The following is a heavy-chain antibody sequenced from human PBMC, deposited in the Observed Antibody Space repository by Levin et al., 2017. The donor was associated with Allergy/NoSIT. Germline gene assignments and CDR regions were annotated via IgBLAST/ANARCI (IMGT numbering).Heavy chain of an antibody. CDR3: ARERVIPATGNQFYYSGWDV. V-gene: IGHV4-59*01. CDR2: IYYSGAT. J-gene: IGHJ6*02. D-gene: IGHD6-13*01. CDR1: GGSISSFY. Sequence: SCTVSGGSISSFYWSWIRQPPGKGLEWIGHIYYSGATKYNPSLKRRVTISVDTSKNQFSLKLNSVTAADTTVYYCARERVIPATGNQFYYSGWDVWGQGTTVTVS.